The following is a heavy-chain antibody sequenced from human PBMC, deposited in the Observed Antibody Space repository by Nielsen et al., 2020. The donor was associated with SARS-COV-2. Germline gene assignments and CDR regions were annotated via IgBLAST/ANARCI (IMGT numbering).Heavy chain of an antibody. CDR3: ARDYYYYGSGSYYGYYYYGMDV. Sequence: RQAPGKGLEWIGYIYYSGSTYYNPSLKSRVTISVDTSKNQFSLKLSSVTAADTAVYYCARDYYYYGSGSYYGYYYYGMDVWGQGTTVTVSS. J-gene: IGHJ6*02. CDR2: IYYSGST. D-gene: IGHD3-10*01. V-gene: IGHV4-31*02.